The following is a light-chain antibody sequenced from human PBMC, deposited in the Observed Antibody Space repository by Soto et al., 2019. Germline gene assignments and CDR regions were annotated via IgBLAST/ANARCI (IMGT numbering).Light chain of an antibody. CDR2: EVS. J-gene: IGLJ1*01. V-gene: IGLV2-8*01. Sequence: QCVLTQPPSASGAPGQSVTISCTGTSSDVGGYNYVSWYQQHPGKAPKLMIYEVSKRPSGVPDRFSGSKSGNTASLTVSGLQAEDEAEYYCSSYAGSNNAYVFGTGTKVTVL. CDR3: SSYAGSNNAYV. CDR1: SSDVGGYNY.